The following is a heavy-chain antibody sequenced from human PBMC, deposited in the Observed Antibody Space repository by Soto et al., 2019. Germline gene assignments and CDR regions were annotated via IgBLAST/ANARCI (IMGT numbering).Heavy chain of an antibody. CDR2: ISSTSNTI. CDR1: EFIFSSYS. J-gene: IGHJ4*02. V-gene: IGHV3-48*02. Sequence: EVQLVESGGGLVQPGGSLRLSCAASEFIFSSYSMNWVRQAPGKGLEWVSYISSTSNTIYYADSVKGRFTISRDNAHNSLYLQMNSLRDEDTAVYYCARGGIQLWPSLVYWGQGTLVTVSS. CDR3: ARGGIQLWPSLVY. D-gene: IGHD5-18*01.